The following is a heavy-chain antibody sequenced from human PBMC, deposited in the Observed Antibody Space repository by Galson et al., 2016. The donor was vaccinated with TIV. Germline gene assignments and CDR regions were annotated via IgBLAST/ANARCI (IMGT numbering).Heavy chain of an antibody. Sequence: SLRLSCAASGFIFRNYNIHWVRQAPGKGPEWVAFISYSGGNKYYGDSVKGRFTISRDNSKDTVYLEMNSLRTEDTAMYYCAKAQEKYFSNLYYGMAVWGQGTTVIVSS. CDR3: AKAQEKYFSNLYYGMAV. D-gene: IGHD4-11*01. V-gene: IGHV3-30*18. J-gene: IGHJ6*02. CDR2: ISYSGGNK. CDR1: GFIFRNYN.